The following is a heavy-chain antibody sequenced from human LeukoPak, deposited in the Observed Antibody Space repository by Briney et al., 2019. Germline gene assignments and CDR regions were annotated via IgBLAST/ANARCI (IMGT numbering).Heavy chain of an antibody. V-gene: IGHV3-30*18. J-gene: IGHJ5*02. CDR1: GFTFSSYG. D-gene: IGHD3-10*01. CDR2: ISYDGSNK. CDR3: AKDLSRNYGSGSYPDP. Sequence: GRSLRLSCAASGFTFSSYGMHWVRQAPGKGLEWVAVISYDGSNKYYADSVKGRFTISRDNSKNTLYLQMNSLRAEDTAVYYCAKDLSRNYGSGSYPDPRGQGTLVTVSS.